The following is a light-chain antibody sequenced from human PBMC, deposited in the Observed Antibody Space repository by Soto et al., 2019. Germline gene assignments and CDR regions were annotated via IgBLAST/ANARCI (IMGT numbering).Light chain of an antibody. CDR1: SRDVGRYNF. CDR2: EVT. V-gene: IGLV2-23*02. CDR3: CSDAGRGVYV. Sequence: QSVLTQPASVSGSPGQSVTISCTGTSRDVGRYNFVSWYQQYPGKVPRVTIYEVTKRPSGISNRFSSSKSGNTAFLTISGLQAEDEADYCCCSDAGRGVYVFGTGTKVTVL. J-gene: IGLJ1*01.